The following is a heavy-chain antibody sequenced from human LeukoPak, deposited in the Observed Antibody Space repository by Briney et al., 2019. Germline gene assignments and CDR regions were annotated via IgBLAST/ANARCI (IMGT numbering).Heavy chain of an antibody. Sequence: PSETLSLTCAVYGGSFSGYYWSWIRQPPGMGLEWIGEINHSGSTNYNPSLKSRVTISVDTSKNQFSLKLSSVTAADTALYYCAIRFGRLEAGGTPFDSWGQGTLVTVSS. V-gene: IGHV4-34*01. CDR1: GGSFSGYY. J-gene: IGHJ4*02. D-gene: IGHD6-13*01. CDR2: INHSGST. CDR3: AIRFGRLEAGGTPFDS.